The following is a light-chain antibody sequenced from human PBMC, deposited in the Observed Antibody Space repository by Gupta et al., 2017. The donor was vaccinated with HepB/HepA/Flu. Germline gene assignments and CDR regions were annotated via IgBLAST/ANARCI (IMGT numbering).Light chain of an antibody. V-gene: IGKV3-15*01. CDR1: QSVSTN. CDR2: GAS. J-gene: IGKJ2*02. CDR3: QQYNRWACN. Sequence: DIVMTQSPATLSVSPGERATLSCRASQSVSTNFGWYQQKLGQPPRLLLYGASTRATGIPARFSGSGSGTQFTLTISSLQSEDLAVYYCQQYNRWACNFGQGSKLEIK.